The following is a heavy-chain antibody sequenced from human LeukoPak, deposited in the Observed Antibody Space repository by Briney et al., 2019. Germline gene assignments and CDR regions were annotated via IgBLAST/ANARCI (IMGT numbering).Heavy chain of an antibody. CDR2: IHTRGST. CDR1: GVSIGSYF. Sequence: SETLSLTCTVSGVSIGSYFWSWIRQPAGKGLEWIGRIHTRGSTNYNPSLKSRVTMSVDTSKNQFSLKLTSVTAADTAMYYCAREKRGDRRSGNFLYYYYYMDVWGKGAAVTISS. D-gene: IGHD3-10*01. J-gene: IGHJ6*03. CDR3: AREKRGDRRSGNFLYYYYYMDV. V-gene: IGHV4-4*07.